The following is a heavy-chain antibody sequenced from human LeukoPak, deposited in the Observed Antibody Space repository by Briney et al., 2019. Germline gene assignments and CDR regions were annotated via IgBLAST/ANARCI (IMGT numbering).Heavy chain of an antibody. J-gene: IGHJ4*02. CDR2: TNPDGSTT. Sequence: GGSLRLSCAASGFTFRNSWMHWVRQAPGKGLAWVSRTNPDGSTTTYADSVEGRFTISRDNAKSTLYLQMDSLRVEDTAVYYCARAMILESDYWGQGTLVTVSS. D-gene: IGHD2-15*01. CDR3: ARAMILESDY. CDR1: GFTFRNSW. V-gene: IGHV3-74*01.